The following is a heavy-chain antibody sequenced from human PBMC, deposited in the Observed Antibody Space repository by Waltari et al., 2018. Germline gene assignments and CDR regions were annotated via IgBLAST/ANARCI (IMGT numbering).Heavy chain of an antibody. J-gene: IGHJ4*02. V-gene: IGHV3-7*01. CDR2: IKKDGGET. D-gene: IGHD2-21*01. CDR1: GFTFRDYW. Sequence: EVQLVESGGGLVEPGGSLRIRCVASGFTFRDYWMTWVRQAPGEGLEWVANIKKDGGETYYVDSVKGRFTVSRDNAKNSLYLQMSSLRGEDTAVYYCARDRGYCGGDCYKNLDYWGQGTLVAVSS. CDR3: ARDRGYCGGDCYKNLDY.